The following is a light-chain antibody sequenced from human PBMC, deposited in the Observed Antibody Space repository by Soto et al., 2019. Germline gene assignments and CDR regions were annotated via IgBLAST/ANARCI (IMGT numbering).Light chain of an antibody. Sequence: QSVLTQPPSVSGAPGQRVTISCTGSGSNIGAGYDVHWYQQLPGTAPKLLIYGNTNRPSGVPDRFSGSKSGTSASLAITGLQAEDEADYYCQSYDSSMNAFYVFGTGTKLTVL. V-gene: IGLV1-40*01. CDR3: QSYDSSMNAFYV. J-gene: IGLJ1*01. CDR1: GSNIGAGYD. CDR2: GNT.